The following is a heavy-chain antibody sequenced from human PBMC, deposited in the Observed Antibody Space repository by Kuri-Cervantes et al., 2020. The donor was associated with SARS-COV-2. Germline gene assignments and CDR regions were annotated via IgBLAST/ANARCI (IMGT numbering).Heavy chain of an antibody. Sequence: SETLSLTCTVSGGSVSSGSYYWSWIRQPPGKGLEWIGYIYYSGSTNYNPSLKSRVTISVDTSKNQFSLKLSSVTAADTAVYYCAREGRGWVPDPGVDYWGQGTLVTVSS. J-gene: IGHJ4*02. CDR3: AREGRGWVPDPGVDY. CDR2: IYYSGST. D-gene: IGHD1-14*01. V-gene: IGHV4-61*01. CDR1: GGSVSSGSYY.